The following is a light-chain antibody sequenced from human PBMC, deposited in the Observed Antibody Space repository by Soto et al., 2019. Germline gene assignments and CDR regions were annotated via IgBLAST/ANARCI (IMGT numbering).Light chain of an antibody. V-gene: IGLV1-40*01. CDR2: GNS. J-gene: IGLJ2*01. CDR1: SSNIGAGYD. Sequence: QSVLTQPPSVSGAPGQRVTISCTGSSSNIGAGYDVHWYQQLPGTAPKLLIYGNSNRPSGVPDRFSGSKSSTSASLAITRLQAEDEAEYYSLSYDSSLDVVFGGGTKLTVL. CDR3: LSYDSSLDVV.